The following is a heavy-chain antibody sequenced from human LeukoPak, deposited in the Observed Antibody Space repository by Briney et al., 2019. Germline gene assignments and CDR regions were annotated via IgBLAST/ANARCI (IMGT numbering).Heavy chain of an antibody. CDR3: AREGSGEFADI. J-gene: IGHJ3*02. CDR2: IKEDGTEK. CDR1: GFTFSSYW. V-gene: IGHV3-7*01. D-gene: IGHD3-10*01. Sequence: GGSLRLSCAASGFTFSSYWMSWIRQAPGTGLEWVANIKEDGTEKYYVDSVKGRFTISRENAKNSFYLQLNSLTVGDTAVYYCAREGSGEFADIWGQGTLVTVSS.